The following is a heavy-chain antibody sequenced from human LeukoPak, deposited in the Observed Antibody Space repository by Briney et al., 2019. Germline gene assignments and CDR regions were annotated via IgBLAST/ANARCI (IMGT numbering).Heavy chain of an antibody. Sequence: SETLSLTCAVSGGSFSGYYSSWIRQPPAKGLEWIGEIHYSGRTNYNPSLTGRVTISVATSKNKFSLKLLSVTAAAKAVYYCARVGADGSGFLFDYWGQGTLVTVSS. V-gene: IGHV4-34*01. D-gene: IGHD3-10*01. CDR3: ARVGADGSGFLFDY. CDR1: GGSFSGYY. CDR2: IHYSGRT. J-gene: IGHJ4*02.